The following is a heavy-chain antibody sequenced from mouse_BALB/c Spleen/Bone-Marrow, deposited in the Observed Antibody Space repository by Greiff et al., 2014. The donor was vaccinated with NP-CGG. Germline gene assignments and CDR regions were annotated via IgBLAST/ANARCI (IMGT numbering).Heavy chain of an antibody. J-gene: IGHJ4*01. Sequence: QVQLQQPGAELVRPGTSVKVSCKASGYAFTSYWIEWVKQRPGQGLEWIGVINPGSGGSNYNEKFKGKATLTADKSSSTAYMQLSSLTSDDSAVYFCVREMTRYAMDYWGQGTSVTVSS. CDR3: VREMTRYAMDY. V-gene: IGHV1-54*01. CDR2: INPGSGGS. CDR1: GYAFTSYW.